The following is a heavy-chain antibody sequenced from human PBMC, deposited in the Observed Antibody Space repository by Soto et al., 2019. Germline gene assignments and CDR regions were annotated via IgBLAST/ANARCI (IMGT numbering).Heavy chain of an antibody. CDR1: GGTFSSYT. D-gene: IGHD4-17*01. V-gene: IGHV1-69*08. Sequence: QVQLVQSGAEVKKPGSSVKVSCKASGGTFSSYTIYWVRQAPGQGLEWMGRIIPILCIAKYAQKFQSRVTITADKATSTAYMELRSLRSEDTAVSYCARDRGDYGDFNWGQGTLVTVSS. J-gene: IGHJ4*02. CDR2: IIPILCIA. CDR3: ARDRGDYGDFN.